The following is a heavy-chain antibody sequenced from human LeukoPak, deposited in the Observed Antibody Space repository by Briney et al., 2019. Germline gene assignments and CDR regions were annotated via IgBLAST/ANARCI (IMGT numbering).Heavy chain of an antibody. Sequence: ASVKVSCQASGYPFTNNYLHWVRQAPGQGLEWMGMIYPRDGSTSYAQNFQGRVTVTRDTSTTTVHMELRGLRSEDTAVYYCARDQEGFDYWGQGTVVTVSS. J-gene: IGHJ4*02. CDR1: GYPFTNNY. CDR2: IYPRDGST. V-gene: IGHV1-46*01. CDR3: ARDQEGFDY.